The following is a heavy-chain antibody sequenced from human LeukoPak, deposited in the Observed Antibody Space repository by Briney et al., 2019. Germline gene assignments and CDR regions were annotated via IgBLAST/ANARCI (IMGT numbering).Heavy chain of an antibody. D-gene: IGHD2-21*02. CDR1: GFTFNNYA. CDR2: IRGFDSIT. J-gene: IGHJ4*02. Sequence: GGSLRLSCAAPGFTFNNYAMNWVRQAPGKGLEWVSSIRGFDSITFYADSVKGRFTISRDISKNTLYLQMHSLRAEDTAVHYCARTRGDNFFDYWGQGTLVIVSS. V-gene: IGHV3-23*01. CDR3: ARTRGDNFFDY.